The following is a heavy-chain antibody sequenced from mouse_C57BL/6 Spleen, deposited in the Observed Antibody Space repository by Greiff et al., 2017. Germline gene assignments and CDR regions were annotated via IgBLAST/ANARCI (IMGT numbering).Heavy chain of an antibody. CDR1: GFTFSSYA. CDR2: ISDGGSYT. Sequence: EVKLVESGGGLVKPGGSLKLSCAASGFTFSSYAMSWVRQTPEKRLEWVATISDGGSYTYYPDNVKGRFTISRDNAKNNLYLQMSHLKSEDTAMYYCARDHYYYGSPAWFAYWGQGTLVTVSA. D-gene: IGHD1-1*01. J-gene: IGHJ3*01. V-gene: IGHV5-4*01. CDR3: ARDHYYYGSPAWFAY.